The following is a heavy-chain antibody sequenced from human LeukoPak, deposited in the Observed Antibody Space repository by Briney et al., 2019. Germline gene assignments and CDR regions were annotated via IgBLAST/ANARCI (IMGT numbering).Heavy chain of an antibody. J-gene: IGHJ4*02. Sequence: PGGSLRLSCAASGFTFSSYAMSWVRQAPGKGLEWVSFISVSGGSTYYADSVKGRFTISRDHSKNTLYLQVNGLRTEDTAVYYCAKDRLLNCRGDCYIFDYWGQGTVVTVSS. D-gene: IGHD2-21*02. V-gene: IGHV3-23*01. CDR3: AKDRLLNCRGDCYIFDY. CDR2: ISVSGGST. CDR1: GFTFSSYA.